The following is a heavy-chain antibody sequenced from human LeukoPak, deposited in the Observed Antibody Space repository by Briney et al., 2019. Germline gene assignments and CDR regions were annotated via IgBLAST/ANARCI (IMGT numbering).Heavy chain of an antibody. V-gene: IGHV4-30-4*01. J-gene: IGHJ6*04. D-gene: IGHD2-2*01. CDR1: GGSISSGDYY. CDR2: IYYSGST. Sequence: PSETLSLTCTVSGGSISSGDYYWSWIRQPPGKGLEWIGYIYYSGSTYYNPSLKGRVTISVDTSKNQFSLKLSSVTAADTAVYYCARDGIVVPAAGDFYYGMDVWGKGTTVTVSS. CDR3: ARDGIVVPAAGDFYYGMDV.